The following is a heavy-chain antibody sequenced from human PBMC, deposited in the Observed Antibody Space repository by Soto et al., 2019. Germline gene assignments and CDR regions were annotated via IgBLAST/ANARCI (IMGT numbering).Heavy chain of an antibody. CDR1: GGSVSSDTHY. J-gene: IGHJ6*02. Sequence: SSETLSLTHTVSGGSVSSDTHYWSWIRQPPEKRLEWIGFIYSSGSTNYNPSLKSRVTMSVDTSKNQFSLKLRSVIVADTAVYHCARFVRSCSGTTCYTRADVWGQGTTVTVSS. CDR3: ARFVRSCSGTTCYTRADV. V-gene: IGHV4-61*01. D-gene: IGHD2-2*02. CDR2: IYSSGST.